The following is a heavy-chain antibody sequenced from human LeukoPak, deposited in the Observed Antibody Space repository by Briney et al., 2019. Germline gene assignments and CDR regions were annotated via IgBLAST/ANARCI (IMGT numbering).Heavy chain of an antibody. D-gene: IGHD5-12*01. CDR1: GGTFSSYA. CDR2: IIPIFGTA. CDR3: AREANIVAILDAFDI. Sequence: ASVKVSCKASGGTFSSYASSWVRQAPGQGLEWMGGIIPIFGTANYAQKFQGRVTITADESTSTAYVELSSLRSEDTAVYYCAREANIVAILDAFDIWGQGTMVTVSS. V-gene: IGHV1-69*01. J-gene: IGHJ3*02.